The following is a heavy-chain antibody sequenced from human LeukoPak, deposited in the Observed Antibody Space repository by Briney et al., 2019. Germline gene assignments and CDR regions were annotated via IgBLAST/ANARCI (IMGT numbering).Heavy chain of an antibody. V-gene: IGHV2-5*01. CDR2: TYWNDDK. CDR1: GFSLSTSGVG. Sequence: SGPTLVKPTQPLTLTCTFSGFSLSTSGVGVGWIRQPPRKALEWLALTYWNDDKRYSPSLKSRLIISKDSYKNQVVLTMTNMDPVDTATYYCAHKGLSSGTRGWFDHWGQGTLVTVSS. CDR3: AHKGLSSGTRGWFDH. J-gene: IGHJ5*02. D-gene: IGHD6-25*01.